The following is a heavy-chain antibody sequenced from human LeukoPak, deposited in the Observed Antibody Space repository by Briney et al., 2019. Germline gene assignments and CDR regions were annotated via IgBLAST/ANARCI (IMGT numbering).Heavy chain of an antibody. J-gene: IGHJ4*02. D-gene: IGHD1-26*01. Sequence: SETLSLTCTVSGGSISISNYYWGWIRQPPGRGLEWIGSVSYSGTYYNPSLKSRLTISVDTSKNHFSLNLRSVTAADTAVYYCARRTSNPVGAIDYWGQGTLVTVSS. V-gene: IGHV4-39*01. CDR3: ARRTSNPVGAIDY. CDR1: GGSISISNYY. CDR2: VSYSGT.